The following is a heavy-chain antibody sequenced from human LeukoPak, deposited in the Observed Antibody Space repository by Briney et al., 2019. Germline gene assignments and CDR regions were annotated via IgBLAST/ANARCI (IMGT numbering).Heavy chain of an antibody. CDR1: GFRFSDYY. J-gene: IGHJ6*03. V-gene: IGHV3-11*04. D-gene: IGHD5-18*01. CDR2: ISSSGSTI. Sequence: WGYLRRSCAASGFRFSDYYMSWIRQAPGKGLEWVSHISSSGSTIYYADSVKGRFTISRDNAKSSLYLQMNSLRAEDTAVYYCARCGGRGYSYGYPSYYYYMDVWGKGTTVTVSS. CDR3: ARCGGRGYSYGYPSYYYYMDV.